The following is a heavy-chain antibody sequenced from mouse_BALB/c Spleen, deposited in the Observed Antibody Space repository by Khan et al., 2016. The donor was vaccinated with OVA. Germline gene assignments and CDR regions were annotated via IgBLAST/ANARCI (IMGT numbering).Heavy chain of an antibody. CDR2: IWSGGIT. J-gene: IGHJ2*01. CDR1: GFSLTSYG. Sequence: QVQLQQSGPGLVQPSQSLSITCTVSGFSLTSYGIHWVRQSPGKGLEWLGVIWSGGITDYNATFISRLSISKDISKSQVFFKMTSLQANDTAIYSCARNMNGYFDYWSQGTTHPVSS. V-gene: IGHV2-2*02. D-gene: IGHD1-1*02. CDR3: ARNMNGYFDY.